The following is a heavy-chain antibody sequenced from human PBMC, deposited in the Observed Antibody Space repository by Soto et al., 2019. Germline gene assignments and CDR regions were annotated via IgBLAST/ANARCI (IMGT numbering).Heavy chain of an antibody. V-gene: IGHV4-31*03. D-gene: IGHD2-15*01. Sequence: SETLSLTCTVSGGSISSGGYYWRWIRQHPGKGLEWIGYIYYSGSTYYNPSLKSRVTISVDTSKNQFSLKLSSVTAADTAVYYCARDSLVVRGYYYYGMDVWGQGTTVTVSS. CDR1: GGSISSGGYY. CDR3: ARDSLVVRGYYYYGMDV. CDR2: IYYSGST. J-gene: IGHJ6*02.